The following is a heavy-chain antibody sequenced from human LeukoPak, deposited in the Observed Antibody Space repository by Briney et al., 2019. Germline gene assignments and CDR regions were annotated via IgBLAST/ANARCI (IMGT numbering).Heavy chain of an antibody. J-gene: IGHJ5*02. CDR1: GFTFSSYW. CDR2: ISTDGSST. Sequence: GGSLRLSCSASGFTFSSYWMHWVRQAPGKGLVWVSRISTDGSSTSYADSVKGRFTISRDNAKNTLYLQMNSLRAEDTAVYYCARVHPMTTRDWFDPWGQGTLVTVSS. D-gene: IGHD4-11*01. V-gene: IGHV3-74*01. CDR3: ARVHPMTTRDWFDP.